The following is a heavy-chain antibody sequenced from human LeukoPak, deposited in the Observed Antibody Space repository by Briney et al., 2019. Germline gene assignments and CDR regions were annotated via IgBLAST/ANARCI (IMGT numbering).Heavy chain of an antibody. CDR1: GFTFSSYS. CDR3: ARVQPGYSGSGWFDY. V-gene: IGHV3-48*04. J-gene: IGHJ4*02. D-gene: IGHD2-15*01. CDR2: ISSSGSTI. Sequence: QPGGSLRLSCAASGFTFSSYSMNWVRQAPGKGLEWVSYISSSGSTIYYADSVKGRFTISRDNAKNSLYLQMNSLRAEDTAVYYCARVQPGYSGSGWFDYWGQGTLVTVSS.